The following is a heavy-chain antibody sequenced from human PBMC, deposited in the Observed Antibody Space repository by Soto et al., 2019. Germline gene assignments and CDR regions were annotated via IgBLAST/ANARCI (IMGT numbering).Heavy chain of an antibody. CDR1: GYTFTSYG. V-gene: IGHV1-18*04. D-gene: IGHD2-2*01. Sequence: QVQLVQSGAEVKKPGASVKVSCKASGYTFTSYGISWVRQAPGQGLVWMGWISAYNGNTNYAQKRQGRATMTTETSRSTTYTELRSLSSDDPAVYYGARDRDIVVVRAARSNCYAGMDVWGQGTTGTVSS. J-gene: IGHJ6*02. CDR3: ARDRDIVVVRAARSNCYAGMDV. CDR2: ISAYNGNT.